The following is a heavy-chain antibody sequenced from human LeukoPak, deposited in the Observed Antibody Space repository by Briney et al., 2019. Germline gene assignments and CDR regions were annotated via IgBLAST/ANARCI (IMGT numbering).Heavy chain of an antibody. CDR3: ASYSLTMVRGVIGAFGI. D-gene: IGHD3-10*01. V-gene: IGHV4-59*01. CDR2: IYYSGST. CDR1: GGSISSYY. J-gene: IGHJ3*02. Sequence: PSETLSLTCTVSGGSISSYYWSWIRQPPGKGLEWIGYIYYSGSTNYNPSLKSRVTISVDTSKNQFSLKLSSVTAADTAVYYCASYSLTMVRGVIGAFGIWGQGTMVTVSS.